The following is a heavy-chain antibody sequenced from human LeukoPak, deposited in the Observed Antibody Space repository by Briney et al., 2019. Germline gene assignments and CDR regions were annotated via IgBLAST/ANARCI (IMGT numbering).Heavy chain of an antibody. CDR3: ARGGRAVAGRRTFDL. V-gene: IGHV4-59*12. J-gene: IGHJ2*01. D-gene: IGHD6-19*01. CDR1: GGSISSYY. CDR2: IYYSGST. Sequence: SETLSLTCTVSGGSISSYYWSWIRQPPGKGLEWIGYIYYSGSTNYNPSLKSRVTISVDKSKNQFSLKLSSVTAADTAVYYCARGGRAVAGRRTFDLWGRGTLVTVSS.